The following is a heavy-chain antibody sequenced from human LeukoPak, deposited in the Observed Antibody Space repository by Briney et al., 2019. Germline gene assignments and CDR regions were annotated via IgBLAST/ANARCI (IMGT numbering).Heavy chain of an antibody. CDR3: ARDPGGSGQYYMDV. Sequence: GASVKVSCKASGYTFTSYGISWVRQAPGQGLEWMGWISAYNGNTNYAQKLQGRVTMTTDTSTSTAYMELSSLRSEDTAVYYCARDPGGSGQYYMDVWGKGTTVTVSS. CDR1: GYTFTSYG. CDR2: ISAYNGNT. D-gene: IGHD1-26*01. V-gene: IGHV1-18*01. J-gene: IGHJ6*03.